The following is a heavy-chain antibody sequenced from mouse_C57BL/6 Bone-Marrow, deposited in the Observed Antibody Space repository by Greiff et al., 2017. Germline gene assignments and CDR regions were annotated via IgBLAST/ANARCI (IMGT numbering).Heavy chain of an antibody. V-gene: IGHV1-81*01. CDR1: GYTFTSYG. Sequence: VQLQESGAELARPGASVKLSCKVSGYTFTSYGISWVKQRTEPGLEWIGEFYPRSGNTTYNEQFTGKATLTADKSSSTAYMERRNLTAEDSARYFCARLEGYAMDYWGQGTSVTVSS. CDR2: FYPRSGNT. CDR3: ARLEGYAMDY. J-gene: IGHJ4*01.